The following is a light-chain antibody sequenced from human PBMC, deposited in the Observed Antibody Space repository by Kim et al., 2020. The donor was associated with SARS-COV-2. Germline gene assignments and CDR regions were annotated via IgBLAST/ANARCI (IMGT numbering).Light chain of an antibody. V-gene: IGLV2-14*03. J-gene: IGLJ1*01. Sequence: GQSITISGTGASSNVVYYNSVSWYQQHPGKAPKLIIYDVSERASGVSNRFSGSQSGNTASLTISGLRADDVADYYCSSHTTSSTYVFGSGTKVTVL. CDR3: SSHTTSSTYV. CDR2: DVS. CDR1: SSNVVYYNS.